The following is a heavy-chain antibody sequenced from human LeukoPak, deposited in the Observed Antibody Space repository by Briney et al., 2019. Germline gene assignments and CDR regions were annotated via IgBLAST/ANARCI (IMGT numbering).Heavy chain of an antibody. CDR1: GYIFTSYD. CDR3: ARVSSGITGTTRSYYYYMDV. D-gene: IGHD1-7*01. CDR2: MNPNSGNT. V-gene: IGHV1-8*01. J-gene: IGHJ6*03. Sequence: ASVKVSCKASGYIFTSYDINWVRQATGQGLEWMGWMNPNSGNTGYAQKFQGRVTTTRNTSISTAYMELSSLRSEDTAVYYCARVSSGITGTTRSYYYYMDVWGKGTTVTVSS.